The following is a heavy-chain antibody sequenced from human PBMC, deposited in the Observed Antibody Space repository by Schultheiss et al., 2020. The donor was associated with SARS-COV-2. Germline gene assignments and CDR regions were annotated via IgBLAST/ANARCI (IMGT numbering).Heavy chain of an antibody. CDR1: GDSISTSPNY. J-gene: IGHJ5*02. V-gene: IGHV4-30-4*08. CDR3: ARNDRYVPFDP. CDR2: IYYSGST. Sequence: SETLSLTCTVSGDSISTSPNYWGWIRQPPGKGLEWIGYIYYSGSTYYNPSLKSRVTISVDTSKNQFSLKLSSVTAADTAVYYCARNDRYVPFDPWGQGTLVTVSS. D-gene: IGHD2-21*01.